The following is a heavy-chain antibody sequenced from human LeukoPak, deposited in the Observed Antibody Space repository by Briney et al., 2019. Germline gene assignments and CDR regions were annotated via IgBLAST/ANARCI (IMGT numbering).Heavy chain of an antibody. Sequence: SETLSLTCSVSGGSISPYYWSWIRQPPGKGLEWIGYIYSSGSANYNPSLKSRVTISVDTSKNHFSLKLSSVTAADTAIYYCARMGGYSGYATHWGQGTLVTVSS. D-gene: IGHD5-12*01. J-gene: IGHJ4*02. CDR2: IYSSGSA. CDR3: ARMGGYSGYATH. CDR1: GGSISPYY. V-gene: IGHV4-59*08.